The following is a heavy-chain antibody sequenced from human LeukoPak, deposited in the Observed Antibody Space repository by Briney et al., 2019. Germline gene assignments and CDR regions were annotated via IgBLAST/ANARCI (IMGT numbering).Heavy chain of an antibody. V-gene: IGHV1-69*04. CDR1: GGTFSSYA. CDR2: IIPILGIA. D-gene: IGHD1-1*01. Sequence: SVKVSCKASGGTFSSYAISWVRQAPGQGLEWMGRIIPILGIANYAQKFQGRVTITADKSTSTAYMELSSLRSEDTAVYYCASWVQLERRYYYYGMDVWGQGTTVTVSS. CDR3: ASWVQLERRYYYYGMDV. J-gene: IGHJ6*02.